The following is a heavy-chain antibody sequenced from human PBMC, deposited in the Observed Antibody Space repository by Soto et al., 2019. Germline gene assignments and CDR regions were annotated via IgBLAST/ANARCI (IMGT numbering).Heavy chain of an antibody. V-gene: IGHV3-48*01. Sequence: EVQLVESGGGLVQPGGSLRLSCAASGFTFSSYSMNWVRQAPGKGLEWVSYISSSSSTIYYADSVKGRFTISRDNAKNSLYLHMNSLRAEDTAVYYCARVPCRRSIAEGDYWGQGTLVTVSS. CDR1: GFTFSSYS. CDR3: ARVPCRRSIAEGDY. J-gene: IGHJ4*02. CDR2: ISSSSSTI. D-gene: IGHD6-6*01.